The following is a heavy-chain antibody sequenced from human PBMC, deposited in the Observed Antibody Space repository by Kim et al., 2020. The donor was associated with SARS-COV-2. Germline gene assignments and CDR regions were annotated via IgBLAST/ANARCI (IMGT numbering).Heavy chain of an antibody. CDR3: ARPKKMAKTSFHLDAFDI. Sequence: SETLSLTCTVSGGSISSSSYYWGWIRQPPGKGLEWIGSIYYSGSTYYNPSLKSRVTISVDTSKNQFSLKLSSVTAADTAVYYCARPKKMAKTSFHLDAFDIWGQGTMVTVSS. CDR2: IYYSGST. CDR1: GGSISSSSYY. D-gene: IGHD5-12*01. J-gene: IGHJ3*02. V-gene: IGHV4-39*01.